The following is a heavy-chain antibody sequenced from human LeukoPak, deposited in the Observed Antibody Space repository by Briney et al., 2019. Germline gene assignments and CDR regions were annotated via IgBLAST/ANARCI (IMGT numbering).Heavy chain of an antibody. D-gene: IGHD3-3*01. CDR1: GYTLTSYG. V-gene: IGHV1-18*01. CDR2: ISAYNGNT. J-gene: IGHJ5*02. CDR3: ARWEVVFGVVTEFDP. Sequence: ASVKVSCKASGYTLTSYGISWVRQAPGQGLEWMGWISAYNGNTNYAQKLQGRVTISTDTSTSTAYMELRSLRSDDTAVYYCARWEVVFGVVTEFDPWGQGTLVTVSS.